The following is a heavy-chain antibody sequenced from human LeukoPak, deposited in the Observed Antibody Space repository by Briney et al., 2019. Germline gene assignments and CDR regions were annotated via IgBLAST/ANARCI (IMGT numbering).Heavy chain of an antibody. J-gene: IGHJ5*02. D-gene: IGHD6-13*01. V-gene: IGHV1-3*01. CDR2: INAGNGNT. Sequence: GASVKVSCKASGYAFTDYTIHWVRQAPGQRLEWMGWINAGNGNTKYSQKFQGRVTITRDTSASTAYMELRSLRSDDTAVYYCARKTIAGGYNWFDPWGQGTLVTVSS. CDR1: GYAFTDYT. CDR3: ARKTIAGGYNWFDP.